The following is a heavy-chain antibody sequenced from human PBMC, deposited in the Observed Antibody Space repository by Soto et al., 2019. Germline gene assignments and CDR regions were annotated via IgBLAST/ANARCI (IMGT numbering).Heavy chain of an antibody. J-gene: IGHJ4*02. CDR3: AKESPSAWPYYDFWSGSYFDY. CDR1: GFTFSSYA. D-gene: IGHD3-3*01. Sequence: PGGSLRLSCAASGFTFSSYAMSWVRQAPGKGLEWVSAISGSGGSTCYADSVKGRFTISRDNSKNTLYLQMNSLRAEDTAVYYCAKESPSAWPYYDFWSGSYFDYWGQGTLVTVS. V-gene: IGHV3-23*01. CDR2: ISGSGGST.